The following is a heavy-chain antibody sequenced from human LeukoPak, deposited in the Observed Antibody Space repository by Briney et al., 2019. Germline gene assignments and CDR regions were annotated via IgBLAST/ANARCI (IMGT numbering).Heavy chain of an antibody. CDR1: GDIVSSKSAA. Sequence: SQTLSLTCAISGDIVSSKSAAWNWIRQSPSRGLEWLGRTYYRSKWYNDYAVSVKSRITINPDTSKNQFSLHLNSVTPEDAAVYYCARSTGWLNGNWGQGTLVTVSS. CDR3: ARSTGWLNGN. J-gene: IGHJ4*02. D-gene: IGHD2-8*02. CDR2: TYYRSKWYN. V-gene: IGHV6-1*01.